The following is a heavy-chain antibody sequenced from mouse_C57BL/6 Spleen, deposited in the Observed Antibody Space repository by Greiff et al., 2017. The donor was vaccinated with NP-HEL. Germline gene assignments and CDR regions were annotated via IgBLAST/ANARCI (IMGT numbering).Heavy chain of an antibody. CDR1: GYSITSGYY. D-gene: IGHD1-1*01. CDR3: ARGGHYYGSSRGYYAMDY. Sequence: ESGPGLVKPSQSLSLTCSVTGYSITSGYYWNWIRQFPGNKLEWMGYISYDGSNNYNPSLKNRISITRDTSKNQFFLKLNSVTTEDTATYYCARGGHYYGSSRGYYAMDYWGQGTSVTVSS. V-gene: IGHV3-6*01. CDR2: ISYDGSN. J-gene: IGHJ4*01.